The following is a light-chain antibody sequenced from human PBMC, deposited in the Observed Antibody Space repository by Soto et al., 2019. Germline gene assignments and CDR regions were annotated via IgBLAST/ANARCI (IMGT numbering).Light chain of an antibody. CDR3: QQYGSSPPIT. CDR2: GAS. CDR1: QSVSSSY. V-gene: IGKV3-20*01. J-gene: IGKJ5*01. Sequence: EIVLTQSPGTLSLSPGERATLSCRASQSVSSSYLAWYQQKPGQAPRLLIYGASSRATGIPDRFSGSGSGTDFTLTISRLEPQAFAVYYCQQYGSSPPITFGQGTRLE.